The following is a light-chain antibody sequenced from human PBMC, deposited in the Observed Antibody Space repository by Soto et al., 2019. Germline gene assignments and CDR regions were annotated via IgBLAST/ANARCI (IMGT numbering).Light chain of an antibody. J-gene: IGKJ1*01. CDR3: QQYVRSPRT. CDR1: QSLSSSF. Sequence: EIVLTQSPGTLSLSPGERATLSCRASQSLSSSFLAWHQHKPGQAPRLLIYGASSRATGIPDRFSGSGSGTDFTLTISRLEPEDFAVYYCQQYVRSPRTFGQGTKVEIK. V-gene: IGKV3-20*01. CDR2: GAS.